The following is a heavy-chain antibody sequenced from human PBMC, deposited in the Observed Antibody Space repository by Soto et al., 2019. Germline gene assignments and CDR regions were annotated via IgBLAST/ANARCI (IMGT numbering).Heavy chain of an antibody. V-gene: IGHV2-5*02. CDR2: IYWDDDK. Sequence: SGPKPGEPTQTLTMTCTFSGFSLSTSGVGVGWIRQPPGKALEWLALIYWDDDKRYSPSLKSRLTITKDTSKNQVVLTMTNMDPVDTATYYCAHTGLYASGSFTPIVNCFDPWGQGTLVTVSS. J-gene: IGHJ5*02. CDR3: AHTGLYASGSFTPIVNCFDP. CDR1: GFSLSTSGVG. D-gene: IGHD3-10*01.